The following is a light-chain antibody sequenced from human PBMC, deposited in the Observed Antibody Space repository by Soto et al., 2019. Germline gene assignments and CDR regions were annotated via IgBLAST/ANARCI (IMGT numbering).Light chain of an antibody. CDR1: SSDVGSFNF. CDR3: CSYAGSITFV. CDR2: GVT. J-gene: IGLJ1*01. Sequence: QSALTQPASVSGSPGQSITISCTGTSSDVGSFNFVSWYQQYPGKAPNLMIYGVTKRPSGVSNRFSGSKSGNTASLTISGLQAEDEADYYCCSYAGSITFVFGTGTKLTVL. V-gene: IGLV2-23*02.